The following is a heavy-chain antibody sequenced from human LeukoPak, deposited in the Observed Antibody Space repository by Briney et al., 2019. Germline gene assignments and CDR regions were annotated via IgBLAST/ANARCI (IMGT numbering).Heavy chain of an antibody. J-gene: IGHJ3*02. CDR1: GFTFSSYA. CDR2: ISYDGSNK. CDR3: ARDLDYYDSSGYYSGGAFDI. Sequence: PGGSLRLSCAASGFTFSSYAMHWVRQAPGKGLEWVAVISYDGSNKYYAYSVKGRFTISRDNSKTPLYLQMTSLRAEDTAVSHCARDLDYYDSSGYYSGGAFDIWGQGTMVTVSS. D-gene: IGHD3-22*01. V-gene: IGHV3-30-3*01.